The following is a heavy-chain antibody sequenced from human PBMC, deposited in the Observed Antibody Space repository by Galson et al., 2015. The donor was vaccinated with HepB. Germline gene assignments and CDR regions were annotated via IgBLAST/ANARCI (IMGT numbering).Heavy chain of an antibody. D-gene: IGHD4-17*01. CDR1: GFTFSSYW. CDR3: SGLRTTVTTGRAFDI. CDR2: IYPGDSNT. J-gene: IGHJ3*02. Sequence: QSGAEVKKPGESLKISCKGSGFTFSSYWIAWVRQMPGKGLEWMGIIYPGDSNTRYSPSFQGQVTISADKSISTAYLQWNSLKASDSAMYYCSGLRTTVTTGRAFDIWGQGTMVTVSS. V-gene: IGHV5-51*01.